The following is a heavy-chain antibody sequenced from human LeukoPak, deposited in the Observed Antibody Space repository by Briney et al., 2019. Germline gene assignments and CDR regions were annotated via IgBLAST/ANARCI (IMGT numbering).Heavy chain of an antibody. CDR2: IYSSGTT. CDR1: GGSLTNYY. V-gene: IGHV4-4*07. J-gene: IGHJ6*02. Sequence: SETLSLTCTVSGGSLTNYYWTWIRQPAGKGLEWIGRIYSSGTTTYNPSLRSRVDMSVDTSKNQFSLKLRSVTAADTALYYCARVSPIRVAGNSYYYAMDVWGQGTTVIVSS. D-gene: IGHD6-19*01. CDR3: ARVSPIRVAGNSYYYAMDV.